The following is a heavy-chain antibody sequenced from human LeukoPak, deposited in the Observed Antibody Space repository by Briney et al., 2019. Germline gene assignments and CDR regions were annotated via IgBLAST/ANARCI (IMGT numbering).Heavy chain of an antibody. Sequence: SETLSLTCTVSGDSISSSYYYWGWIRQPPGEGLEWIGSIDHIGTTYYNPSVKSRVIVSIDTSKNQFSLKVTSLTAADTAVYYCARVVDIAVAGTNYYYMDVWGKGTTVTISS. V-gene: IGHV4-39*07. CDR3: ARVVDIAVAGTNYYYMDV. CDR2: IDHIGTT. J-gene: IGHJ6*03. CDR1: GDSISSSYYY. D-gene: IGHD6-19*01.